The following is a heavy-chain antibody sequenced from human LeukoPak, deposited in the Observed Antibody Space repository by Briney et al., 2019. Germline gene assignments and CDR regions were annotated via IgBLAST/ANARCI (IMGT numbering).Heavy chain of an antibody. CDR1: GFTFSNSG. CDR3: ARDLEGVGATQGFDY. Sequence: GGSLRLSCAASGFTFSNSGMHSVRQAPGKGLEWVAIIWDDGGSEYYADSVKGRFTISRDNSKNTLYLQMHSLRAEDTAVYYCARDLEGVGATQGFDYWGQGTLVTVSS. V-gene: IGHV3-33*01. D-gene: IGHD1-26*01. J-gene: IGHJ4*02. CDR2: IWDDGGSE.